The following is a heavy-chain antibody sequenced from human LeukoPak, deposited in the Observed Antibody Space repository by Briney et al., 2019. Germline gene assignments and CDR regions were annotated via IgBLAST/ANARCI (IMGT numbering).Heavy chain of an antibody. V-gene: IGHV3-48*03. CDR2: IAGSDTTT. Sequence: PGGSLRLSCLASGFAFSAYEMNWVRQAPGKGLEWVSYIAGSDTTTYYADSVKGRFTIFRDNAKNSLYLQMNSLSAEDTALYYCTTLGYHLDSWGQGTLVTVSS. J-gene: IGHJ4*02. D-gene: IGHD3-22*01. CDR1: GFAFSAYE. CDR3: TTLGYHLDS.